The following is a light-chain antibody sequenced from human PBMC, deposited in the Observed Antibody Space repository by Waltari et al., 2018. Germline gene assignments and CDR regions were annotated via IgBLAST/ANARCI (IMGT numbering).Light chain of an antibody. Sequence: EIVLTLSPGTLSLSPGERVTLSCRASQSISTNYLAWYQQRPGQAPSLLIYGASTRATGIPDRFSGSGSATDFTLTISRLEPEDFAVYYCQHYGTSPLTFGGGTKVEIK. CDR2: GAS. V-gene: IGKV3-20*01. CDR3: QHYGTSPLT. CDR1: QSISTNY. J-gene: IGKJ4*01.